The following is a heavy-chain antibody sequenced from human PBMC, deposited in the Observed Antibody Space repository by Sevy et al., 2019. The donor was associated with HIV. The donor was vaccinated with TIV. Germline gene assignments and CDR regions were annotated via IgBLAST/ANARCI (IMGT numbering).Heavy chain of an antibody. V-gene: IGHV1-69*13. CDR2: IIPNFGTT. CDR1: GGTFSNYA. D-gene: IGHD4-4*01. Sequence: ASVKVSCKASGGTFSNYALSWVRQAPGQGLEWMGGIIPNFGTTNFAQTFQGRVTLTADESRSTAYMELSSLKSADTAVYYCARTPLLSIPGTTDVYFDNWGQGTLVTVSS. J-gene: IGHJ4*02. CDR3: ARTPLLSIPGTTDVYFDN.